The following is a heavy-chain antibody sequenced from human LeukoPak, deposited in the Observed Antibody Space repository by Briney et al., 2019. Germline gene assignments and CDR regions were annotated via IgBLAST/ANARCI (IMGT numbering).Heavy chain of an antibody. CDR3: AQGRELLSLL. J-gene: IGHJ4*02. V-gene: IGHV3-21*01. CDR1: GFTFSSYG. CDR2: ISSSSSYI. D-gene: IGHD1-26*01. Sequence: KSGGSLRLSCAASGFTFSSYGMNWVRQAPGKGLEWVSSISSSSSYIYYADSMKGRFTISRDNAKNSLYLQMNSLRAEDTAVYYCAQGRELLSLLWGQGTLVTVSS.